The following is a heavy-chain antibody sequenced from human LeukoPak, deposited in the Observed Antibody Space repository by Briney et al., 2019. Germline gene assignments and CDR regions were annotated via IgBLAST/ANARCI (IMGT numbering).Heavy chain of an antibody. D-gene: IGHD2-15*01. CDR2: VNSSSYTK. CDR1: GFTFIYYS. Sequence: AGSLPLSFAASGFTFIYYSMNWVRPAPGKELEWVSCVNSSSYTKYYADSVKGRFTISSDNSKNTLYLQMNSLNAEDTAIYYCARAQDYCSGSTCYGYFQYWGQGTLVTVSS. V-gene: IGHV3-48*01. J-gene: IGHJ1*01. CDR3: ARAQDYCSGSTCYGYFQY.